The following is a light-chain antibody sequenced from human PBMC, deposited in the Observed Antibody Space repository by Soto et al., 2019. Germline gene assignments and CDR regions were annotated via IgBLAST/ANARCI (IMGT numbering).Light chain of an antibody. CDR1: TNDVGAYNY. CDR3: SSFEVSNSFV. CDR2: EVN. J-gene: IGLJ1*01. V-gene: IGLV2-8*01. Sequence: QSALTQPPSASGSPGQSVTFSCTGTTNDVGAYNYVSWYQQHPGKAPKLVIYEVNKRPSGVPDRFSGSKSGNTASLTVSGLQAEDEADYYCSSFEVSNSFVFGTGTKVTVL.